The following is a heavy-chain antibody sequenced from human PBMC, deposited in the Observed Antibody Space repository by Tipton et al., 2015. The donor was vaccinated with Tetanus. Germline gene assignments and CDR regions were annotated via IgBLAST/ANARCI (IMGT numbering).Heavy chain of an antibody. CDR3: GRPRGSSTNNLDI. CDR2: IYPGCPGT. D-gene: IGHD2-2*01. Sequence: QLVQSGAEVKKPGESLKISCKGSGYSFSTYWIGWVRQMPGKGLEVMGIIYPGCPGTTYSPSFQGQVTISVDKSIRPAYLQWSSLKASDTAIYYCGRPRGSSTNNLDIWGQGTLVTVSS. J-gene: IGHJ4*02. CDR1: GYSFSTYW. V-gene: IGHV5-51*01.